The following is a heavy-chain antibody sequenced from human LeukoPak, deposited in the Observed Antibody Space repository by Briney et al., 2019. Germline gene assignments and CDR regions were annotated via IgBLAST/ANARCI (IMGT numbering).Heavy chain of an antibody. Sequence: ASVKVSCKASGYTFTGYYMHWVRQAPGQRFEWMGWINAGNGDTKYSQEFQDRVTITRDTSASTAYMELSSLRSEDMAVYYCARGHYDFWSGEGDYFDYWGQGTLVTVSS. CDR1: GYTFTGYY. CDR2: INAGNGDT. V-gene: IGHV1-3*03. J-gene: IGHJ4*02. D-gene: IGHD3-3*01. CDR3: ARGHYDFWSGEGDYFDY.